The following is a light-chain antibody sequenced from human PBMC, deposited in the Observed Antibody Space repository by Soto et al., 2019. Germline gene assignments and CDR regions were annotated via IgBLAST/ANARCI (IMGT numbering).Light chain of an antibody. CDR3: SSYTTSGSLV. Sequence: QSALTQPASVSGSPGQSITLACTGTSSNVGGYNYVSWYQQHPGKAPKLMIYDVSNRPSGVSNRFSGSKSGNTASLTISGLQAEDEADYYCSSYTTSGSLVFGGGNKLTVL. J-gene: IGLJ2*01. CDR1: SSNVGGYNY. V-gene: IGLV2-14*01. CDR2: DVS.